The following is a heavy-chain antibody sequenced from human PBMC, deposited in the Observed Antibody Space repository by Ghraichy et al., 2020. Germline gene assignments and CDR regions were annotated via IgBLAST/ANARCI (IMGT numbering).Heavy chain of an antibody. D-gene: IGHD3-22*01. CDR3: ARFYYDHSGYYFDY. CDR2: IYTSGST. J-gene: IGHJ4*02. CDR1: GGSISSYY. Sequence: SETLSLTCTVSGGSISSYYWSWIRQPAGKGLEWIGRIYTSGSTDYNPSLKRRVTMSVDTSKNQFSLKLSPVTAADTAVYYCARFYYDHSGYYFDYWGQGTLVTVSS. V-gene: IGHV4-4*07.